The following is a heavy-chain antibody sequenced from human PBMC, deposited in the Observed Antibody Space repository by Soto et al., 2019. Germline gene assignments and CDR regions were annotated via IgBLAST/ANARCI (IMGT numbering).Heavy chain of an antibody. J-gene: IGHJ4*02. D-gene: IGHD3-3*01. CDR2: IYYSGST. V-gene: IGHV4-59*01. Sequence: PSETLSLTCTVSGGSISSYYWSWIRQPPGKGLEWIGYIYYSGSTNYNPSLKSRVTISVDTSKNQFSLKLSSVTAADTAVYYCASWSGYYPHPIDYWGQGTLVTVSS. CDR1: GGSISSYY. CDR3: ASWSGYYPHPIDY.